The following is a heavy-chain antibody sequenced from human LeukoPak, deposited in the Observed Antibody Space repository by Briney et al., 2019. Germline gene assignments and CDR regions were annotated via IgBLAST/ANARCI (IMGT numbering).Heavy chain of an antibody. CDR3: AARGIAARPENAFDI. CDR1: GYTFTGYY. Sequence: ASVRVSCKASGYTFTGYYMHWVRQAPEQGLEWMGWISPNSGGTNYAQKLQGRVTMTRDTSISTSYMELSSLRSDDTAVYYCAARGIAARPENAFDIWGQGTMVTVSS. V-gene: IGHV1-2*02. D-gene: IGHD6-6*01. J-gene: IGHJ3*02. CDR2: ISPNSGGT.